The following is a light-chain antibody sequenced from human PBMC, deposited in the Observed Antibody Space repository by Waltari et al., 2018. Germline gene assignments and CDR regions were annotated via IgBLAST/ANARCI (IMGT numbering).Light chain of an antibody. CDR2: AAS. CDR3: HQYNNWPRT. J-gene: IGKJ2*01. CDR1: QSVITN. Sequence: EIVMTQSPATLSVPPGERATLSCRASQSVITNLAWYQQKPGHAPMLLFYAASTRASGVPDRFSGSGSGTEFTLTINSLQSEDFAVYYCHQYNNWPRTFGQGTKLEIK. V-gene: IGKV3-15*01.